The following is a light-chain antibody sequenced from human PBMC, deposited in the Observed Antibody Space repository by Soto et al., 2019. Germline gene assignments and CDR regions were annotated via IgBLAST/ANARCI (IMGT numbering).Light chain of an antibody. CDR3: GSYTSSITWV. J-gene: IGLJ3*02. CDR1: SSDVGGFEY. CDR2: EVS. V-gene: IGLV2-14*01. Sequence: QSVLSQPASVSGSPGQSITISCTGTSSDVGGFEYVSWYQQHPGKAPKLLIHEVSNRPSGVSNRFSGSKSGNTASLTISGLQAEDEADYYCGSYTSSITWVFGGGTKLTVL.